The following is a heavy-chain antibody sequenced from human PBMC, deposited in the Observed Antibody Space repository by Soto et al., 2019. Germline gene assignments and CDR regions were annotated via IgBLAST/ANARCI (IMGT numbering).Heavy chain of an antibody. D-gene: IGHD6-13*01. CDR3: ARGSSSWYSGWFDP. CDR1: GYTFTSYG. J-gene: IGHJ5*02. V-gene: IGHV1-18*01. Sequence: ASVKVSCKASGYTFTSYGISWVRQAPGQGLEWMGWISAYNGNTNYAQKLQGRVTMTTDTSTSTAYMELRSLRSDDTAVYYCARGSSSWYSGWFDPWAQGTLVTVSS. CDR2: ISAYNGNT.